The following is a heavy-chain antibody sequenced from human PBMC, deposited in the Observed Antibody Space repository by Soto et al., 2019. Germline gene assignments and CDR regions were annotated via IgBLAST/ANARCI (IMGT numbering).Heavy chain of an antibody. CDR1: GYSFTSYW. CDR3: ARRGENSAFDY. V-gene: IGHV5-51*01. Sequence: XESLRLYWKCSGYSFTSYWSGLVLQMPGKGLEWMGIIYPGDSDTRYSPSFQGQVTISADKSISTAYLQWSSLKASDTAMYYCARRGENSAFDYWGQGTLVTVSS. D-gene: IGHD3-16*01. J-gene: IGHJ4*02. CDR2: IYPGDSDT.